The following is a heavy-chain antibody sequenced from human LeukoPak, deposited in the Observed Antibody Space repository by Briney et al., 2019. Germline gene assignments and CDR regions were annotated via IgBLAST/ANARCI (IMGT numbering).Heavy chain of an antibody. CDR3: ARTPYDFWSASYSYYFDY. D-gene: IGHD3-3*01. Sequence: PGRSLRLSCAASGFTFSAYSMNWVRQAPGKGLEWVSYISSSNSTVYYADSVKGRFTISRDNAKNSLYLQMNSLRAEDTAVYYCARTPYDFWSASYSYYFDYWGQGTLVTVSS. V-gene: IGHV3-48*01. J-gene: IGHJ4*02. CDR1: GFTFSAYS. CDR2: ISSSNSTV.